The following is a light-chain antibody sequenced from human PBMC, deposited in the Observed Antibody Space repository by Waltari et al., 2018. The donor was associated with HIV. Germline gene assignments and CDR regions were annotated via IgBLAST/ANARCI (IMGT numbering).Light chain of an antibody. CDR3: QSYDSSLSGHVL. CDR1: GSNAAAGNV. V-gene: IGLV1-40*01. Sequence: SVLTPPPSPCAAPGRGAPSSTTRRGSNAAAGNVHSWHQHLPGTAPKLLIYDNSHRPSGVPARFSGSKSGTSASLAITGLQTEDEAEYYCQSYDSSLSGHVLFGGGTILTVL. CDR2: DNS. J-gene: IGLJ2*01.